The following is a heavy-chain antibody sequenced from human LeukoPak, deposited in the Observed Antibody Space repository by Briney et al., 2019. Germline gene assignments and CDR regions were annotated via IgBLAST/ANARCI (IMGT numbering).Heavy chain of an antibody. CDR3: ARALAPGVWWGFDP. Sequence: ASETLSLTCTVSGGSISSYYWSWIRQPAGKGLEGIGRIYTSGSTNYNPSLKSRVTMSVDTSKNQFSLKLSSVTAADTAVYYCARALAPGVWWGFDPWGQGTLVTVSS. J-gene: IGHJ5*02. CDR1: GGSISSYY. CDR2: IYTSGST. V-gene: IGHV4-4*07. D-gene: IGHD2-8*02.